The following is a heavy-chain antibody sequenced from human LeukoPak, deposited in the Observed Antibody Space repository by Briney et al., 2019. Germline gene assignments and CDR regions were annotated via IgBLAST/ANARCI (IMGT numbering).Heavy chain of an antibody. CDR2: IYYSRST. J-gene: IGHJ6*03. D-gene: IGHD2-8*01. V-gene: IGHV4-59*08. CDR1: GGSISSYY. Sequence: SETLSLTCTVSGGSISSYYWSWIRQPPGKGLEWIGYIYYSRSTNYNPSLKSRVTISVDTSKNQFSLKLSSVTAADTAVYYCARRCRCYYYYYYMDVWGKGTTVTVSS. CDR3: ARRCRCYYYYYYMDV.